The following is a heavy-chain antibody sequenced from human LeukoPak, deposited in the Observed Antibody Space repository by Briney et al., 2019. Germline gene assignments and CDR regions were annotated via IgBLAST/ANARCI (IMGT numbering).Heavy chain of an antibody. Sequence: PGGSLRLSCAASGFRFDDYGMSWVRQAPGKGLEWIGFISYSESTNYNPSLKNRVTISLDTSKNQFSLKLSSVTAADTAVYYCARGNLVSRFDYWGQGALVTVSS. CDR1: GFRFDDYG. J-gene: IGHJ4*02. CDR2: ISYSEST. V-gene: IGHV4-59*12. CDR3: ARGNLVSRFDY. D-gene: IGHD6-6*01.